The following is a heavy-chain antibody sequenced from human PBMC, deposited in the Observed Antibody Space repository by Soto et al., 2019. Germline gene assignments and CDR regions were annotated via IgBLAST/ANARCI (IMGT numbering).Heavy chain of an antibody. CDR2: ISTNGGST. CDR3: AKLVGAYQSWFDP. J-gene: IGHJ5*02. D-gene: IGHD2-2*01. V-gene: IGHV3-64*04. CDR1: GFTFSIYA. Sequence: GGSLRLSCSASGFTFSIYAMHLVRQAPGKALEYVSSISTNGGSTHYAHSVKGRFTISRDNSKNTLYLHMNSLRGEDTAIYYCAKLVGAYQSWFDPWGPGTLDTVSS.